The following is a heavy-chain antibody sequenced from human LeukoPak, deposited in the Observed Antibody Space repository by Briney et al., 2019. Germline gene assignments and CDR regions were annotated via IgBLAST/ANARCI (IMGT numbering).Heavy chain of an antibody. Sequence: GGSLRLSCAASGFTLSSYAMSWVRQAPGKGLEWVSAISDTGNTYHADSVKGRFAISRDSSKNTLFLQMNRLRPEDAAVYYCAKAPVTTCRGAFCYPFDYWGLGTLVTVSS. J-gene: IGHJ4*02. D-gene: IGHD2-15*01. V-gene: IGHV3-23*01. CDR2: ISDTGNT. CDR1: GFTLSSYA. CDR3: AKAPVTTCRGAFCYPFDY.